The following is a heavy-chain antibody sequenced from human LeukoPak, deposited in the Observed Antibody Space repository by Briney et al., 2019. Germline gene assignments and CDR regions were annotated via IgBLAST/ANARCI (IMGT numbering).Heavy chain of an antibody. J-gene: IGHJ4*02. CDR1: GFHFSTYG. V-gene: IGHV3-33*01. Sequence: GGSLRLSCAASGFHFSTYGMHWVRQAPGKGLEWVAVIWYDGSNKIYAESVKGRFTISRDNSKNTLYLQMNSLRAEDTAVYYCARDRSWGSQCYFDYWGQGTLVTVSS. CDR3: ARDRSWGSQCYFDY. D-gene: IGHD7-27*01. CDR2: IWYDGSNK.